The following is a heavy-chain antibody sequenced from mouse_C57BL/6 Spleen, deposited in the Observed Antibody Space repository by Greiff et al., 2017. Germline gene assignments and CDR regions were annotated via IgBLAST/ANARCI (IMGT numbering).Heavy chain of an antibody. CDR3: AREGHEYDPYYFDY. Sequence: QVQLQHSGPELVKPGASVKISCKASGYAFSSSWMNWVKQRPGKGLEWIGRIYPGDGDTNYTGKFKGKATLTADKSSSTAYLYLSSLTSEYSAVYFYAREGHEYDPYYFDYWGQGTTLTVSS. CDR2: IYPGDGDT. CDR1: GYAFSSSW. J-gene: IGHJ2*01. V-gene: IGHV1-82*01. D-gene: IGHD2-4*01.